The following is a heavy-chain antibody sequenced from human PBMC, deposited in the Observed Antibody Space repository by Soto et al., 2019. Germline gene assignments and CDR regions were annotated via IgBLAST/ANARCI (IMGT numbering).Heavy chain of an antibody. D-gene: IGHD4-17*01. J-gene: IGHJ4*02. Sequence: SXTLSLTCTVSGGSISSGIYYWSWIRQPPGKGLECIGFTSYSGTTYYNTSLWSRVSMSVDTSKNQFSLHVNSVTAADTAVYYCATMGTPVTGLYYFDHCGQGTLVTXSS. CDR3: ATMGTPVTGLYYFDH. V-gene: IGHV4-30-4*01. CDR1: GGSISSGIYY. CDR2: TSYSGTT.